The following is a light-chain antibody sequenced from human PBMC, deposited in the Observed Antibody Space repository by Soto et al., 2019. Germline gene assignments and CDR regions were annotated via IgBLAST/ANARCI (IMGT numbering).Light chain of an antibody. V-gene: IGKV1-27*01. CDR3: QKYNSAPWT. J-gene: IGKJ1*01. CDR2: AAS. CDR1: QGISNY. Sequence: DIQMTQSPSSLSASVGDRVTITCRASQGISNYLAWYQQKPGKVPKLLIYAASTLQSGVPSRFSGSGSGTDFPLTIRSLQPEDVATYYCQKYNSAPWTFGQGTKVEIK.